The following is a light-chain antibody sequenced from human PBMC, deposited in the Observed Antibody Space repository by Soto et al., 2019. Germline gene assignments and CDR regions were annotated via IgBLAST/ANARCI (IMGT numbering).Light chain of an antibody. CDR3: SSYVGNDVFV. CDR2: DVS. V-gene: IGLV2-11*01. Sequence: QSALTQPRSVSGSPGQSVAISCTGSRSDVGGYKYVSWYQQFPGKAPKLIIYDVSRRPSGVPDRFSGSKSGNTASLTVSGLQAEDEADYYCSSYVGNDVFVFGTGTKVTVL. CDR1: RSDVGGYKY. J-gene: IGLJ1*01.